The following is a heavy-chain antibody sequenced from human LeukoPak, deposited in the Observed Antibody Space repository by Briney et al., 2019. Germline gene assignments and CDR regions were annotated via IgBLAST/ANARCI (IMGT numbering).Heavy chain of an antibody. D-gene: IGHD2-2*01. Sequence: PSETLSLTCTVSGVSLSTYYWSWIRQPAGKGLEWIGRIYTSGSTNYNPSLKSRVTMSVDTSKNQFSLKLSSVTAADTAVYYCARARRDCRSTSCRRYHFYYYMDVWGKGTTVTVSS. J-gene: IGHJ6*03. CDR1: GVSLSTYY. CDR2: IYTSGST. CDR3: ARARRDCRSTSCRRYHFYYYMDV. V-gene: IGHV4-4*07.